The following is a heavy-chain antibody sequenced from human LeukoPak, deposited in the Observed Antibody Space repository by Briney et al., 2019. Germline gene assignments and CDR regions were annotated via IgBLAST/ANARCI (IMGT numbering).Heavy chain of an antibody. D-gene: IGHD2-15*01. Sequence: GGSLRLSCAASGFTFSSYAVSWVRQASGKGLEWVSAISGSGGSTYYADSVKGRFTISRDNSKNTLYLQMNSLRAEDTAVYYCAKDPPRFVVVVAASFYWGQGTLVTVSS. J-gene: IGHJ4*02. V-gene: IGHV3-23*01. CDR3: AKDPPRFVVVVAASFY. CDR2: ISGSGGST. CDR1: GFTFSSYA.